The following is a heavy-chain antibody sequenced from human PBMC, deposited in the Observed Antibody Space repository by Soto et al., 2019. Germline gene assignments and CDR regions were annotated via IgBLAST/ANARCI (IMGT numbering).Heavy chain of an antibody. J-gene: IGHJ4*02. V-gene: IGHV3-23*01. CDR1: GFTFSSYA. Sequence: GGSLRLSCAASGFTFSSYAMSWVRQALGKGLEWVSAISGSGGSTYYADSVKGRFTISRDNSKNTVFLQMISLRVEDTAIYYCTKNYYFDSWGQGTLVTVSS. CDR2: ISGSGGST. CDR3: TKNYYFDS.